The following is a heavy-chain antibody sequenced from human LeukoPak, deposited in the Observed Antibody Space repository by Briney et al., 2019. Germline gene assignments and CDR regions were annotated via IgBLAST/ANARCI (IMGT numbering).Heavy chain of an antibody. CDR1: GFTFSSYW. J-gene: IGHJ4*02. CDR2: IKQDGSEK. Sequence: GGSLRLSCAASGFTFSSYWMSWVRQAPGKGLEWVANIKQDGSEKYYVDSVKGRFTISRDNAKNSLYLQMNSLRAEDTAVYYCARKGEWGYDYPPFFDNWGQGTLVTVSS. V-gene: IGHV3-7*03. D-gene: IGHD5-12*01. CDR3: ARKGEWGYDYPPFFDN.